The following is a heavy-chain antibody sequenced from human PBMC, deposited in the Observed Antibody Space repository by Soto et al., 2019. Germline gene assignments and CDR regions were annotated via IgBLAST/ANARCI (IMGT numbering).Heavy chain of an antibody. CDR3: ARGSYFDS. CDR2: TYYRSKWFI. V-gene: IGHV6-1*01. CDR1: GDSVSSDSAT. J-gene: IGHJ4*02. Sequence: SQTLSLTCAISGDSVSSDSATWNWIRQSPSRGLEWLGRTYYRSKWFIEYAVSVKSRIIINPDTSKNQFSLQLNSVTPEDTAVYYCARGSYFDSWGQGTLVTASS.